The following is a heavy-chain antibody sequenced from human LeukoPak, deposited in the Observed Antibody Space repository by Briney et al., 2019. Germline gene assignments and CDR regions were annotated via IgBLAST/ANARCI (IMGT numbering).Heavy chain of an antibody. CDR2: ISGSGGST. Sequence: PGGSLRLSCAASGFIFSSYAMSWVRQAPGKGLEWVSAISGSGGSTYYADSVKGRFTISRDNAKNSLFLQMNSLRAEDTAIYYCARDPTADDYWGQGTLVTVSS. CDR1: GFIFSSYA. D-gene: IGHD2-2*01. J-gene: IGHJ4*02. CDR3: ARDPTADDY. V-gene: IGHV3-23*01.